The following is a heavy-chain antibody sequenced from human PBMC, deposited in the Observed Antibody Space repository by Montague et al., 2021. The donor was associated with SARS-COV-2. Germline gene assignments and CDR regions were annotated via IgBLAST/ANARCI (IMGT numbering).Heavy chain of an antibody. Sequence: SETLSLTCTVSGGSVSSSPYYWGWIRQPPGGGLEWVGSISYSGRTYFSPSLKSRLTISVDSSENQFSLRLSSVTAADTAVYYCAGSYYYGSGTYVYNYYMDVWGKGTTVTVSS. V-gene: IGHV4-39*01. D-gene: IGHD3-10*01. CDR3: AGSYYYGSGTYVYNYYMDV. CDR1: GGSVSSSPYY. CDR2: ISYSGRT. J-gene: IGHJ6*03.